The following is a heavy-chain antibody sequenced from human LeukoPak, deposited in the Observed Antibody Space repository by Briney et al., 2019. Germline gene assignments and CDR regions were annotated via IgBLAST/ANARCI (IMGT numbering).Heavy chain of an antibody. CDR2: ISGSGGST. J-gene: IGHJ4*02. D-gene: IGHD2-2*01. CDR3: AKGDDIVVVPAAFDC. Sequence: PGGSLRLSCAASGFTFSSYAMSWVRQAPGKGLEWVSAISGSGGSTYYADSVKGRFTISRDNSKNTLYLQMNSLRAEDTAVYYCAKGDDIVVVPAAFDCWGQGTLVTVSS. V-gene: IGHV3-23*01. CDR1: GFTFSSYA.